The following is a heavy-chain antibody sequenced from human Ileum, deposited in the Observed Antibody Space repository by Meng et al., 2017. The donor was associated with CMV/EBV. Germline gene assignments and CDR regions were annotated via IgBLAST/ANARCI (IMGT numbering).Heavy chain of an antibody. Sequence: GESLKISCAASGFTFSSYAMHWVRQAPGKGLEWVAVISYDGTNKYYADSVKGRFTISRDNSKNTLYLQMNSLRAEDTAVYYCARSAPSYDFWSGYSQTPTYGMDVWGQGTTVTVSS. CDR1: GFTFSSYA. D-gene: IGHD3-3*01. CDR3: ARSAPSYDFWSGYSQTPTYGMDV. CDR2: ISYDGTNK. J-gene: IGHJ6*02. V-gene: IGHV3-30*04.